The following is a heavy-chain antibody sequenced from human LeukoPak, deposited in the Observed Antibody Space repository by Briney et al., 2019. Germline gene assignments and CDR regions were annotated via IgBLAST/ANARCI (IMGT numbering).Heavy chain of an antibody. D-gene: IGHD6-19*01. Sequence: SETLSLTCTVPGGSISSSSYYWGWIRQPPGKGLEWIGSIYYSGSTYYNPSLKSRVTMSVDTSKNQFSLKLSSVTAADTAVYYCARSLAAVAGISYYYYMDVWGKGTTVTVSS. CDR1: GGSISSSSYY. V-gene: IGHV4-39*07. J-gene: IGHJ6*03. CDR3: ARSLAAVAGISYYYYMDV. CDR2: IYYSGST.